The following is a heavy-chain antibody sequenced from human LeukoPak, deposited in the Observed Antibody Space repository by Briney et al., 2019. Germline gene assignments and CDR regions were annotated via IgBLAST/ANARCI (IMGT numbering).Heavy chain of an antibody. CDR3: ARADYDYVWGSYRQYYFDY. V-gene: IGHV3-9*01. CDR2: LSWYCGSI. CDR1: GFPLDVYD. Sequence: GGSVSLFCGASGFPLDVYDVHGVRQARGRARVGVSCLSWYCGSIGYVDSVKGRFTLSRDNAKNTLYLQRNSLKPEDTAKYYRARADYDYVWGSYRQYYFDYWGQGTLVTVSS. D-gene: IGHD3-16*02. J-gene: IGHJ4*02.